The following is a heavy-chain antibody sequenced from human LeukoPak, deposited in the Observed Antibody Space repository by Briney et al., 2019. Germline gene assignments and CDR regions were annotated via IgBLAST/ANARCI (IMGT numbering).Heavy chain of an antibody. V-gene: IGHV3-66*01. J-gene: IGHJ5*02. CDR1: GFTVSSNY. CDR2: IYSGGNT. D-gene: IGHD1-26*01. Sequence: GGSLRLSCAASGFTVSSNYMTWVRQAPGKGLEWVSVIYSGGNTYYADSVKGRFTISRDNSMNTLYLQMNSPRAEDTAVYYCARGRVGAAWGQGTLVTVSS. CDR3: ARGRVGAA.